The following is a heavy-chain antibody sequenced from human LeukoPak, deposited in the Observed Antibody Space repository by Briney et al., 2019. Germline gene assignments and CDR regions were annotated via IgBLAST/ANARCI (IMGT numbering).Heavy chain of an antibody. D-gene: IGHD3-22*01. V-gene: IGHV1-2*02. CDR1: GYTFTGYY. Sequence: ASVKVSCKASGYTFTGYYMHWVRQAPGQGLEWMGWINPNSGGTNYAQKLQGRVTMTTDTSTSTAYMELRSLRSDDTAVYYCARDQFYYYGSSGSGYYFDYWGQGTLVTVSS. J-gene: IGHJ4*02. CDR2: INPNSGGT. CDR3: ARDQFYYYGSSGSGYYFDY.